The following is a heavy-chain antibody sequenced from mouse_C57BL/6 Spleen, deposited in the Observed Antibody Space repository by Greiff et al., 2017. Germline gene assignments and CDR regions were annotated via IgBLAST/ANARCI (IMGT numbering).Heavy chain of an antibody. J-gene: IGHJ4*01. CDR2: IRSKSNNYAT. V-gene: IGHV10-1*01. Sequence: GGGLVKPKGSLKLSCAASGFSFNTYAMNWVRQAPGKGLEWVARIRSKSNNYATYYADSVKDRFTISRDDSESMLYLQMNNLKTEDTAMYYCVRQNYSNSYAMDYWGQGTSVTVSS. CDR1: GFSFNTYA. CDR3: VRQNYSNSYAMDY. D-gene: IGHD2-5*01.